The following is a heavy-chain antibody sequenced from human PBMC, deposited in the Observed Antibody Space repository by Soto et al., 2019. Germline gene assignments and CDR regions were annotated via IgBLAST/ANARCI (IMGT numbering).Heavy chain of an antibody. CDR1: GFRFISYA. Sequence: GGSLRLSCAASGFRFISYAMSWVRQAPGKGLEWVSAISGSGGSTYYADYVKGRFTISRDNSKNTLYLQMNSLRAEDTAVYYCAKDLVSSWSRVDYWGQGTLVTVSS. CDR3: AKDLVSSWSRVDY. CDR2: ISGSGGST. D-gene: IGHD6-13*01. J-gene: IGHJ4*02. V-gene: IGHV3-23*01.